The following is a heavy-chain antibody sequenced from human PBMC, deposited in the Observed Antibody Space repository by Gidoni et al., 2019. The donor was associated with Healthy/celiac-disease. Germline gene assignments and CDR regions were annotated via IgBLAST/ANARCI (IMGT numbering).Heavy chain of an antibody. CDR3: ARGKSNDAFDI. Sequence: QVQLQESGPGLVKPSQTLSLTCTVPGGSISSGSYSWSWIRQPAGKGLECIGRIYTSGSTNYNPSLKSRVTISVDTSKNQFSLKLSSVTAADTAVYYCARGKSNDAFDIWGQVTMVTVSS. V-gene: IGHV4-61*02. CDR2: IYTSGST. J-gene: IGHJ3*02. CDR1: GGSISSGSYS.